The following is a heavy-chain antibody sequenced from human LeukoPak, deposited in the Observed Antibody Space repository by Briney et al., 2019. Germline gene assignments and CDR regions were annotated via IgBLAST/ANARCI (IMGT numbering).Heavy chain of an antibody. CDR2: ISTSSSYI. D-gene: IGHD1-26*01. Sequence: GGSLRLSCAASGFTFSGYSMHWVRQAPGKGPEWVSSISTSSSYIYYADSVKGRFSISRDNAKNSLYVQMNSLRAEDTAVYYCARGSSNSGSYYNWFDPWGQGTLVTVSS. CDR1: GFTFSGYS. J-gene: IGHJ5*02. CDR3: ARGSSNSGSYYNWFDP. V-gene: IGHV3-21*01.